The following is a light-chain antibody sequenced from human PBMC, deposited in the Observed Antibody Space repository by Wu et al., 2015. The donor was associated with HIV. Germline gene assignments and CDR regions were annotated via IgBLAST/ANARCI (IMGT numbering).Light chain of an antibody. J-gene: IGKJ4*01. CDR3: QQYDSFPFT. CDR2: KAS. V-gene: IGKV1-5*03. Sequence: DIQLTQSPSTLSASVGDRVTITCRASESIGNWVAWYQQKPGKAPKLLIFKASILQSGVPPRFSGSRSGTQFTLTITCLQSEDFATYYCQQYDSFPFTFGGGTKVDVK. CDR1: ESIGNW.